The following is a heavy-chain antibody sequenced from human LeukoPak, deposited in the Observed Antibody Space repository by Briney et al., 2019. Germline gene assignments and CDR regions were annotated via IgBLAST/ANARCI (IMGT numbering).Heavy chain of an antibody. CDR2: IRYDGSNK. CDR1: GFTFSSYG. D-gene: IGHD6-6*01. Sequence: GGSLRLSCAASGFTFSSYGMHWVRQAPGKGLEWVAFIRYDGSNKYYADSVKGRFTISRDNSKNTLYLQMNSLRAEDTAVYYCARDSSSSVFLFCYYMDVWGKGTTVTVSS. CDR3: ARDSSSSVFLFCYYMDV. V-gene: IGHV3-30*02. J-gene: IGHJ6*03.